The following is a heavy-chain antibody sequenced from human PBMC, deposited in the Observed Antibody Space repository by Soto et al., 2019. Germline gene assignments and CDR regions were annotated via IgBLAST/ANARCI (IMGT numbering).Heavy chain of an antibody. J-gene: IGHJ6*03. D-gene: IGHD2-15*01. V-gene: IGHV4-59*08. CDR1: GGSISSYY. CDR2: IYYSGST. Sequence: QVQLQESGPGLVKPSETLSLTCTVSGGSISSYYWSWIRQPPGKGLEWIGYIYYSGSTNYNPSLKSRVTISVDTSKNQFSLKLSSVTAADTAVYYCARSGGSNKYYYFMDVWGKGTTVTVSS. CDR3: ARSGGSNKYYYFMDV.